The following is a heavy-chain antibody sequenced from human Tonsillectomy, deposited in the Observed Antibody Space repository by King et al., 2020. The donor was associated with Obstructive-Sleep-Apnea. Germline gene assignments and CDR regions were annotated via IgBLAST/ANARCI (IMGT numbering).Heavy chain of an antibody. V-gene: IGHV4-38-2*02. J-gene: IGHJ4*02. CDR1: GYSISSGYY. CDR3: AREGGCSSTSCYGNYFDY. D-gene: IGHD2-2*01. CDR2: IYHSGST. Sequence: VQLQESGPGLVKPSETLSLTCTVSGYSISSGYYWGWIRQPPGKGLEWIGSIYHSGSTYYNPSLKSRVTISVDTSKNQFSLKLSSVTAADTAVYYCAREGGCSSTSCYGNYFDYWGQGTLVTVSS.